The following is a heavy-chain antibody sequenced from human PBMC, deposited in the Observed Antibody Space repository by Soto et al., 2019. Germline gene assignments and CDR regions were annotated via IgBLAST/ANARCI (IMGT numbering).Heavy chain of an antibody. CDR1: GYTLTELS. D-gene: IGHD4-4*01. J-gene: IGHJ6*02. CDR2: FDPEDGET. V-gene: IGHV1-24*01. Sequence: ASVKVSCKVSGYTLTELSMHWVRQAPGKGLEWMGGFDPEDGETIYAQKFQGRVTMTEDTSTDTAYMELSSLRSEDTAVYYCATSYHRGQVTTFYYYGMDVCGQGPTVTVYS. CDR3: ATSYHRGQVTTFYYYGMDV.